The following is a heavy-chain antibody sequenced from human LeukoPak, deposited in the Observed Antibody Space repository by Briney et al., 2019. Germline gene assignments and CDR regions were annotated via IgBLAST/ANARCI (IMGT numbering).Heavy chain of an antibody. CDR1: GFTFSSYW. D-gene: IGHD3-9*01. V-gene: IGHV3-7*03. Sequence: GGSLRLSCAASGFTFSSYWMSWVRQAPGKGLEWVANIKQDGSEKYYVDSVKGRFTISRDNAKNSLYLQMNSLRAEDTAVYYCARGRLYYDILTGYGTFVYWGQGTLVTVSS. CDR3: ARGRLYYDILTGYGTFVY. CDR2: IKQDGSEK. J-gene: IGHJ4*02.